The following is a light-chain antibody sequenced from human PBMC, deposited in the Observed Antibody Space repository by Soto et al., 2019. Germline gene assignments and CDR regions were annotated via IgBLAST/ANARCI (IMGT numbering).Light chain of an antibody. J-gene: IGLJ3*02. CDR2: SNT. CDR1: TSNIGSNS. Sequence: QSVLTQPHSASGTPGQRVTIFCSGTTSNIGSNSVNWFQQLPGTAPRLLIYSNTQRPSGVPDRFSGSKSGTSASLAISGLQSEDEADYYCAAWDDSLNGLWVFGGGTKVTVL. CDR3: AAWDDSLNGLWV. V-gene: IGLV1-44*01.